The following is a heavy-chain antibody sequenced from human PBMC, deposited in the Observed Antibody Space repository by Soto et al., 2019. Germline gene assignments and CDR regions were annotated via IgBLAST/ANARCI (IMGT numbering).Heavy chain of an antibody. Sequence: PSETLSLTCTVSGGSISSSSYYWGWIRQPPGKGLEWIGSIYYSGSTYYNPSLKSRVTISVDTSKNQFSLKLSSVTAADTAVYYCARHGYSYNYYGMDVWGQGTTVTVS. CDR3: ARHGYSYNYYGMDV. J-gene: IGHJ6*02. CDR1: GGSISSSSYY. V-gene: IGHV4-39*01. CDR2: IYYSGST. D-gene: IGHD5-18*01.